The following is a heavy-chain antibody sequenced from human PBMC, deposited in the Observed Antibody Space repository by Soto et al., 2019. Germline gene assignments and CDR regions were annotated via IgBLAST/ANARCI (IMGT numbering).Heavy chain of an antibody. CDR1: GFTFSSYS. D-gene: IGHD1-26*01. V-gene: IGHV3-48*02. CDR3: AREGSVYSGSYYPYFQH. CDR2: ISSSSSTI. J-gene: IGHJ1*01. Sequence: GGSLRLSCAASGFTFSSYSMNWVRQAPGKGLEWVSYISSSSSTIYYADSVKGRFTISRDNAKNSLYLQMNSLRDEDTAVYYCAREGSVYSGSYYPYFQHWGQGTLVTVSS.